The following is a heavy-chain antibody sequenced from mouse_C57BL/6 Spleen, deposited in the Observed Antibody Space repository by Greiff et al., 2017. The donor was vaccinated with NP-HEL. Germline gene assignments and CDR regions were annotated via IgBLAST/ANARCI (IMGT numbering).Heavy chain of an antibody. J-gene: IGHJ4*01. CDR2: ISSGSSTI. CDR1: GFTFSDYG. D-gene: IGHD1-1*01. CDR3: ARTIPYYYGRSDYAMDY. V-gene: IGHV5-17*01. Sequence: EVKLVESGGGLVKPGGSLKLSCAASGFTFSDYGMHWVRQAPEKGLEWVAYISSGSSTIYYADTVKGRFTISRDNAKNTLFLQMTSLRSEDTAMYYCARTIPYYYGRSDYAMDYWGQGTSVTVSS.